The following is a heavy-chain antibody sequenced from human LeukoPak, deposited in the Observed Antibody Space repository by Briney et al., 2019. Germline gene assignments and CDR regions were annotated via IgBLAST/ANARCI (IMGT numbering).Heavy chain of an antibody. V-gene: IGHV3-23*01. CDR2: VSDGGGRT. J-gene: IGHJ4*02. CDR1: GFTFSTNA. D-gene: IGHD6-13*01. Sequence: GGSLRLSCGASGFTFSTNAMSWVRQAPGKGLEWVSGVSDGGGRTFYAESVKGRFTVSRDNSKSTLYLRMNSLRAEDTAIYYCTRNQILDDSGSWYAFWGQGTLVTVSS. CDR3: TRNQILDDSGSWYAF.